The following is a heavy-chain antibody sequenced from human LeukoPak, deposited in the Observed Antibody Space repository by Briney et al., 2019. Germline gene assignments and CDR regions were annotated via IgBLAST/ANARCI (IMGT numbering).Heavy chain of an antibody. CDR2: ISSSGSTT. Sequence: GGSLRLSCAASGFSFSSYEMNWVRQAPGKGLEWISYISSSGSTTYYADSVKGRFTISRDNGKNSLYLQMNSLRAEDTAVYYCARALKDLRRRIGGTTTFEYYYYMDVWGKGTTVIISS. D-gene: IGHD1-26*01. J-gene: IGHJ6*03. CDR3: ARALKDLRRRIGGTTTFEYYYYMDV. V-gene: IGHV3-48*03. CDR1: GFSFSSYE.